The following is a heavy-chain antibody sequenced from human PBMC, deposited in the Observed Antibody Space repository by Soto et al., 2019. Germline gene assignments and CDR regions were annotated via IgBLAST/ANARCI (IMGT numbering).Heavy chain of an antibody. D-gene: IGHD6-13*01. CDR1: GFTFSSYS. CDR2: ISSSSSYI. J-gene: IGHJ4*02. CDR3: ARDRVAAAGNFDY. V-gene: IGHV3-21*01. Sequence: EVQLVESGGGLVKPGGSLRLSCAASGFTFSSYSMNWVRQAPGKGLEWVSSISSSSSYIYYADSVKGRFTISRDNAKNSLYLQMNSLRAEDTAVYYCARDRVAAAGNFDYWGQGTLVTVSS.